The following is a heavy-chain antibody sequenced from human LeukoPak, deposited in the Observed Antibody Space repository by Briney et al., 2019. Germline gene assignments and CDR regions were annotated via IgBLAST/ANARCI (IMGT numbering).Heavy chain of an antibody. Sequence: PGGSLRLSCAASGFTFSSYAMSWVRQAPGKGLEWVSAVSGSGGTTYYADSVKGRFTISRDTSKNTLWLQMNSLRADDTAVYYCARVVPAAILSSSAFDIWGQGTMVTVSS. V-gene: IGHV3-23*01. D-gene: IGHD2-2*02. CDR3: ARVVPAAILSSSAFDI. J-gene: IGHJ3*02. CDR1: GFTFSSYA. CDR2: VSGSGGTT.